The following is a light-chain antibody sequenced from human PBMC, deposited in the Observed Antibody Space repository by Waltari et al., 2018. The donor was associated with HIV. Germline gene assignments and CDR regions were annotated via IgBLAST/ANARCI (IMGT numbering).Light chain of an antibody. CDR2: WAS. V-gene: IGKV4-1*01. J-gene: IGKJ1*01. CDR3: HQYYTTPWA. CDR1: QSVLYNSNSKNY. Sequence: DIVLTQSPASLAVSLGERATINCKASQSVLYNSNSKNYLSWYQQRPGQPPKLLIYWASTRESGVPDRFRGSASGTDFTLTISGLQAEDVAVYYCHQYYTTPWAFGQGTKVEIK.